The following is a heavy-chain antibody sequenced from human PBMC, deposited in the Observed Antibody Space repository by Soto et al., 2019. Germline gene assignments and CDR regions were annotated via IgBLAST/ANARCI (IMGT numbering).Heavy chain of an antibody. CDR1: GITFSSYA. CDR3: AKDLLPYDSGGYYFDY. Sequence: GGSLRLSCAASGITFSSYAMSWVRQAPGKGLEWVSGMSGSGGSTYYADSVKGRFTISRDNSKNTLYLQMNSLRAEDAAVYYCAKDLLPYDSGGYYFDYWGQGTLVTVSS. J-gene: IGHJ4*02. CDR2: MSGSGGST. D-gene: IGHD3-22*01. V-gene: IGHV3-23*01.